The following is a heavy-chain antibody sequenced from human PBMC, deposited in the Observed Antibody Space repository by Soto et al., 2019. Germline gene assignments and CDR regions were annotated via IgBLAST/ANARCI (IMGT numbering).Heavy chain of an antibody. J-gene: IGHJ6*02. CDR2: IEYNAKNR. V-gene: IGHV3-33*05. D-gene: IGHD2-15*01. CDR1: GFTFNSYG. Sequence: QVQLVESGGGVVQPGTSLRLSCTASGFTFNSYGIHWVRQAPGKGLEWLALIEYNAKNRFYADSVKGRFSISRDNSRNTVYLQVNGLRAEDTAVYYCAREGDDYCSGTRCFHYYGLDVCGHGTTVIVSS. CDR3: AREGDDYCSGTRCFHYYGLDV.